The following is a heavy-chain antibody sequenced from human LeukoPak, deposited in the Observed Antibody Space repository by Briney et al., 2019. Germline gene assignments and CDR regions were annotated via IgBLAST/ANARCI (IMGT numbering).Heavy chain of an antibody. CDR2: ISAYNGNT. Sequence: ASVKVSCKASGYTFTSYGISWVRQAPGQGLEWMGLISAYNGNTNYAQKLQGRVTMTTDTSTRTAYMVLRSMRSDDTAVYYCARDYLRYCSGGSCYSDYWGQGTLVTVSS. CDR3: ARDYLRYCSGGSCYSDY. J-gene: IGHJ4*02. D-gene: IGHD2-15*01. CDR1: GYTFTSYG. V-gene: IGHV1-18*01.